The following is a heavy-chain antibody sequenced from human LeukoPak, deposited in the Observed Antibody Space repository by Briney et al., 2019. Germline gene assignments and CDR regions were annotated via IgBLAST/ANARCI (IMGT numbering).Heavy chain of an antibody. CDR3: ARDRCSSTSCYVDY. J-gene: IGHJ4*02. CDR2: IYTSGST. D-gene: IGHD2-2*01. V-gene: IGHV4-4*07. Sequence: SETLCLTCTVSGGSISSYYWSWIRQPAGKGLEWIGRIYTSGSTNYNPSLKSRVTMSVDTSKNQFSLKLSSVTAADTAVYYCARDRCSSTSCYVDYWGQGTLVTVSS. CDR1: GGSISSYY.